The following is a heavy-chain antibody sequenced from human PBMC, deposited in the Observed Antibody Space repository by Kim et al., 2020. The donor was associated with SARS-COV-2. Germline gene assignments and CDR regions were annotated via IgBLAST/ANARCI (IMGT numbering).Heavy chain of an antibody. CDR1: GYTFTTYA. CDR2: INCGNGNT. CDR3: AREGGYSGRRHGGMDV. Sequence: ASVKVSCKASGYTFTTYAMHWVRQAPGQRLEWMGWINCGNGNTKYSQKFQDRVTITRDTSASSAYMELSSLRSEDTAVYYCAREGGYSGRRHGGMDVWGQGTMVTVSS. V-gene: IGHV1-3*01. J-gene: IGHJ6*02. D-gene: IGHD3-10*01.